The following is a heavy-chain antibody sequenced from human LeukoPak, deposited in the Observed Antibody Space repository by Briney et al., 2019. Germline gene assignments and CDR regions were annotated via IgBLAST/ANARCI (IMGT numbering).Heavy chain of an antibody. J-gene: IGHJ5*02. CDR3: AKDRPYDSSNWFDP. V-gene: IGHV3-64*04. D-gene: IGHD3-22*01. Sequence: GGSLRLSCSTSGFTFSNHFMHWVRQAPGKGLEYVSSTGPNGASTLYADSVKGRFTISRDNSKNALYLQMNSLRAEDTAVYYCAKDRPYDSSNWFDPWGQGTLVTVSS. CDR2: TGPNGAST. CDR1: GFTFSNHF.